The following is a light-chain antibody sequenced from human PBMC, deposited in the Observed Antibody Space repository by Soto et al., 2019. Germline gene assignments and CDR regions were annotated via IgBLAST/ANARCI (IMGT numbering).Light chain of an antibody. J-gene: IGLJ1*01. Sequence: QSVLKQPPSVSATPGQKVTISCSGSSPSIGSNYVSWYQQVPGTAPKLLIYENNKRPSGIPDRFSGSKSGTSAALGITGLQAGDEADYYCGTWDSSLSVGVFGTGTKVTVL. CDR1: SPSIGSNY. V-gene: IGLV1-51*02. CDR3: GTWDSSLSVGV. CDR2: ENN.